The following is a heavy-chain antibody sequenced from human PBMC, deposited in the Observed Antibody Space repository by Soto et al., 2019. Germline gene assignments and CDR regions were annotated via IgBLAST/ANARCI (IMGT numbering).Heavy chain of an antibody. J-gene: IGHJ4*02. CDR2: IFPSDSDT. CDR3: AIKSKQGYATPVAH. D-gene: IGHD5-18*01. Sequence: ESLKLSSSTSGYKFTSYWIPLVRQLPGKGLEWMGIIFPSDSDTRYSPSFQGQVTISADRSTSTVFLQCASLKASDSAVYTCAIKSKQGYATPVAHSGQG. V-gene: IGHV5-51*01. CDR1: GYKFTSYW.